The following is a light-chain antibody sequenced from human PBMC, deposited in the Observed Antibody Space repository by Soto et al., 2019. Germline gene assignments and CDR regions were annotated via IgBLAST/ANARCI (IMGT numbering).Light chain of an antibody. CDR3: QQYHNWPLT. CDR2: AAS. J-gene: IGKJ1*01. Sequence: ERVMTQSPATVSVSPGERATVSCRASQSVSSNLAWYQQKPGQAPRLLIQAASSRATGVPARFSGSGSGTEFTLTISSLQSEDFAVYYCQQYHNWPLTFGQGTKVDI. V-gene: IGKV3-15*01. CDR1: QSVSSN.